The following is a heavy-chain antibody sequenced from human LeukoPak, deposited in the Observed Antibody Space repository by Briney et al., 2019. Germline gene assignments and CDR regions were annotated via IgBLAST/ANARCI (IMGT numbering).Heavy chain of an antibody. D-gene: IGHD3-22*01. CDR3: AREKTYYYDSSGSSYYFDY. V-gene: IGHV4-4*07. CDR2: IYTSGST. CDR1: GGSISSYY. J-gene: IGHJ4*02. Sequence: PSETLSLTCIVSGGSISSYYWSWIRQPAGKGLEWIGRIYTSGSTNYNPSLKSRVTMSVDTSKNQFSLKLSSVTAADTAVYYCAREKTYYYDSSGSSYYFDYWGQGTLVTVSS.